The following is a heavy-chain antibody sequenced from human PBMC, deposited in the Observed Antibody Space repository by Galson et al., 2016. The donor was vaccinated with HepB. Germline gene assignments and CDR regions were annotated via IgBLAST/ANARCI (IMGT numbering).Heavy chain of an antibody. CDR2: IDPSGSYT. D-gene: IGHD5-18*01. CDR1: GYMFTDYW. Sequence: QSGAEVKKPGESLRISCRGSGYMFTDYWITWVRQMPGKGLEWLGTIDPSGSYTNYNPSFQGHVTISADKSISTAYLQCSSLKASDTAMYYCARHYNYGYAYWGQGALVTVSS. V-gene: IGHV5-10-1*01. J-gene: IGHJ4*02. CDR3: ARHYNYGYAY.